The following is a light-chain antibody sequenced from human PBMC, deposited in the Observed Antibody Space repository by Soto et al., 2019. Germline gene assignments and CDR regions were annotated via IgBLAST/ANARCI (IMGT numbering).Light chain of an antibody. CDR2: DAS. CDR3: QQYHDWWT. J-gene: IGKJ1*01. V-gene: IGKV3-15*01. Sequence: ETVMTQFPATLSVSPGERATLSCRASQSVSANLAWYRQIPGQAPRLLIYDASTRATGVPARFSGGGFGTEFTLTINSLQSEDFAVYYCQQYHDWWTVGQGTKVDSK. CDR1: QSVSAN.